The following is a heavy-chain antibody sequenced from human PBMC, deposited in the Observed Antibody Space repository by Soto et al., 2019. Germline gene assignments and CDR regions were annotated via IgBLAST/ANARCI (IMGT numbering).Heavy chain of an antibody. V-gene: IGHV3-23*01. CDR3: ATELLPYYYDSSGYYYGVFRDAFDI. Sequence: PGGSLRLSCAASGFTFSSYAMSWVRQAPGKGLEWVSAISGSGGSTYYADSVKGRFTISRDNSKNTLYLQMNSLRAEDTAVYYCATELLPYYYDSSGYYYGVFRDAFDIWGQGTMVTVSS. D-gene: IGHD3-22*01. CDR2: ISGSGGST. J-gene: IGHJ3*02. CDR1: GFTFSSYA.